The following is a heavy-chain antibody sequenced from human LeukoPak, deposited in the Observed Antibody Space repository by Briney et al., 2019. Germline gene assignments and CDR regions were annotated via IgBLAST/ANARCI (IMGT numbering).Heavy chain of an antibody. CDR1: EFSFSSYG. CDR2: TWYEGSNK. Sequence: GGSLRLSCAASEFSFSSYGMHWVRQAPGKGLEWVAVTWYEGSNKYYVDSVQGRFTISRDNSKNTLYLQMNSLRAEDTAVYYCARDTGFCSGGSCYSGGFDPWGQGTLVTVSS. J-gene: IGHJ5*02. V-gene: IGHV3-33*01. D-gene: IGHD2-15*01. CDR3: ARDTGFCSGGSCYSGGFDP.